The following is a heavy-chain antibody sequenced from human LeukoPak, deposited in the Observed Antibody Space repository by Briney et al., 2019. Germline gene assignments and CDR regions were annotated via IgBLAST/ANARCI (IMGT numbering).Heavy chain of an antibody. CDR3: ARYSSTFVYFEY. D-gene: IGHD6-13*01. CDR2: IYHSGSI. V-gene: IGHV4-59*12. Sequence: PSETLSLTCTVSGDSISNYYWSWIRQSPGGGLEWIGYIYHSGSINYKSSLKSRVTMSRDTSKNQLSLRLSSVTAADTAVYYCARYSSTFVYFEYWGQGALVTVSS. J-gene: IGHJ4*02. CDR1: GDSISNYY.